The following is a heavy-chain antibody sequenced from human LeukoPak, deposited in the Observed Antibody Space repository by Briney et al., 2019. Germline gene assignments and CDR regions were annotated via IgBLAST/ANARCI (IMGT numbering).Heavy chain of an antibody. Sequence: SETLSLTCTVSGGSISSYYWNWIRQPAGKGLEWVGRIYNTGSTWYNPSLKSRVSMSIDTSKNQFSLKLHSVTAADAAVYYCARDIGNYYDYIYHYYYDYWGQGSLVTVSS. D-gene: IGHD3-22*01. CDR1: GGSISSYY. CDR2: IYNTGST. V-gene: IGHV4-4*07. CDR3: ARDIGNYYDYIYHYYYDY. J-gene: IGHJ4*02.